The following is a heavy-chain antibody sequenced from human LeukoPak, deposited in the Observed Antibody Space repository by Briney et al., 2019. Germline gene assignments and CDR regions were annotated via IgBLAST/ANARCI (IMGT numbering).Heavy chain of an antibody. D-gene: IGHD3-10*01. CDR3: AVYGSGSSYYFDY. CDR1: GYTFTSYG. CDR2: ISTYNGNT. Sequence: ASVKLSCTASGYTFTSYGISWVRHAPGQGLERMGWISTYNGNTNYAQKLQGRVTMTTDTSTSTAYMELRSLRSDDTAVYYCAVYGSGSSYYFDYWGQGTLVTVSS. V-gene: IGHV1-18*01. J-gene: IGHJ4*02.